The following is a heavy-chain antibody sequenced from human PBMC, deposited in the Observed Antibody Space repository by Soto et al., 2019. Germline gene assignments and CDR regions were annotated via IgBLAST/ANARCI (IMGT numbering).Heavy chain of an antibody. J-gene: IGHJ5*02. V-gene: IGHV4-61*03. D-gene: IGHD3-10*01. CDR2: VYYIGTT. CDR1: GGSVKSPSHY. CDR3: ARNASGRGWFDP. Sequence: QVQLKESGPRLVRPSETLSLTCSVSGGSVKSPSHYWSWIRQSPGKGLEWIGNVYYIGTTDYNPSLENRLTILVDRSDNHFSLKPPSVTVDDTAVYYGARNASGRGWFDPWGQGVPVTVSS.